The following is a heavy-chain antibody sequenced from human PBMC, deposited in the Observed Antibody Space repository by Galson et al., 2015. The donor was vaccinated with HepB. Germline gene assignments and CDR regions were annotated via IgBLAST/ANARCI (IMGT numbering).Heavy chain of an antibody. CDR3: ARVNEDCSSTSCYFRGENWFDP. Sequence: ETLSLTCTVSGDSISSSSSYWAWIRQPPGKGLERIGSISSTGKTYYKPSLNSRVTISVDTSKNQFSLKLSSVTAADTAVYYCARVNEDCSSTSCYFRGENWFDPWGQGTLVTVSS. CDR1: GDSISSSSSY. CDR2: ISSTGKT. J-gene: IGHJ5*02. D-gene: IGHD2-2*01. V-gene: IGHV4-39*07.